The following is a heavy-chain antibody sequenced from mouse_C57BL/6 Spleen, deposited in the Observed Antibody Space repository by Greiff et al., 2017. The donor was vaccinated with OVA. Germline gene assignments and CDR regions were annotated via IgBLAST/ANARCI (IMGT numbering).Heavy chain of an antibody. D-gene: IGHD1-1*01. CDR2: IYPGDGDT. CDR3: AGEIYYGSRGFAY. Sequence: QVQLQQSGPELVKPGASVKISCKASGYAFSSSWMNWVKPRPGKGLEWIGRIYPGDGDTNYNGKFKGKATLTADKSSSTAYMQLSSLTSEDSAVYFCAGEIYYGSRGFAYWGQGTLVTVSA. J-gene: IGHJ3*01. CDR1: GYAFSSSW. V-gene: IGHV1-82*01.